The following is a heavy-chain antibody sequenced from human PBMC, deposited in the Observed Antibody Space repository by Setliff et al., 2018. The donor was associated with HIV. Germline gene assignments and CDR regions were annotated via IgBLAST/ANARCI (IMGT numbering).Heavy chain of an antibody. CDR1: GYEFAYYY. J-gene: IGHJ4*02. CDR2: IYPRDSAP. Sequence: GESLKISCKGSGYEFAYYYIGWVRQMPGKGLEWMGIIYPRDSAPKYSPSFQGQVTISTDMSVNTAYLQWNSLKTSDTAMYYCATMIRGVPMDYWGQGTLVTVSS. D-gene: IGHD3-10*01. CDR3: ATMIRGVPMDY. V-gene: IGHV5-51*01.